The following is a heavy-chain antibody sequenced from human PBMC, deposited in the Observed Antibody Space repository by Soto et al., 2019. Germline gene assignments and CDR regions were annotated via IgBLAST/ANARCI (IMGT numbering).Heavy chain of an antibody. J-gene: IGHJ6*03. CDR2: IWYDGSNK. CDR1: GFTFSSYG. D-gene: IGHD4-17*01. Sequence: GGSLRLSCAASGFTFSSYGMHWVRQAPGKGLEWVAVIWYDGSNKYYADSVKGRFTISRDNSKNTLYLQMNSLRAEDTAVYYCARDPRLRSRDYYYYYMDVWGKGTTVTVSS. V-gene: IGHV3-33*01. CDR3: ARDPRLRSRDYYYYYMDV.